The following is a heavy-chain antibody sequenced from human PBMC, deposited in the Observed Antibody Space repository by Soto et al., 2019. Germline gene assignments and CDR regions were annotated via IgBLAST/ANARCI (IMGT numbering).Heavy chain of an antibody. Sequence: GGSLRLSCAASGFTFSSYAMSWVRQAPGKGLEWVSAISGSGGSTYYADSVKGRFTISRDNSKNTLYLQVNSLRAEDTAVYYCATQTITIFGVVPNWFDPWGQGTLVTVSS. V-gene: IGHV3-23*01. CDR3: ATQTITIFGVVPNWFDP. J-gene: IGHJ5*02. CDR2: ISGSGGST. CDR1: GFTFSSYA. D-gene: IGHD3-3*01.